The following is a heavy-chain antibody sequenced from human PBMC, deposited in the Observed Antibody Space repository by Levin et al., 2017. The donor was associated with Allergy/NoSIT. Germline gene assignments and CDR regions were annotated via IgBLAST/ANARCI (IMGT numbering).Heavy chain of an antibody. Sequence: SQTLSLTCTVSGGSISSYYWSWIRQPPGKGLEWIGYIYYSGSTNYNPSLKSRVTISVDTSKNQFSLKLSSVTAADTAVYYCARAGVATGFDYWGQGTLVTVSS. V-gene: IGHV4-59*01. J-gene: IGHJ4*02. D-gene: IGHD5-12*01. CDR1: GGSISSYY. CDR2: IYYSGST. CDR3: ARAGVATGFDY.